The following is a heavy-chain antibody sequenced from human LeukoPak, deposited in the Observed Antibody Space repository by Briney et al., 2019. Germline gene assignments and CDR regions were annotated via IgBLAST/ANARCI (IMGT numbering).Heavy chain of an antibody. CDR3: AKSPYSGSYYGVRYNWFDP. CDR1: GFTFSSYA. D-gene: IGHD1-26*01. V-gene: IGHV3-23*01. CDR2: ISGSSGST. Sequence: GGSLRLSCAASGFTFSSYAMSWVRQAPGKGLEWVSAISGSSGSTYYADSVKGRFTISRDNSKNTLYLQMNSLRAEDTAVYYCAKSPYSGSYYGVRYNWFDPWGQGTLVTVSS. J-gene: IGHJ5*02.